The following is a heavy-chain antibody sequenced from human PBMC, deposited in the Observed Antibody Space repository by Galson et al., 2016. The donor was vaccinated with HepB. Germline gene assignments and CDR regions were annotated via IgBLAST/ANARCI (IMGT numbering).Heavy chain of an antibody. Sequence: SVKVSCKASGYSFNSYYIHWVRQAPGQGLEWMGIINPNGGSTTYAQKFQGRVTLTRDTSTSTVYLELTNLRSEDTAIDYCASRGGVLNTHDNGGQGTLVTVSS. CDR3: ASRGGVLNTHDN. D-gene: IGHD4/OR15-4a*01. CDR1: GYSFNSYY. CDR2: INPNGGST. V-gene: IGHV1-46*02. J-gene: IGHJ4*02.